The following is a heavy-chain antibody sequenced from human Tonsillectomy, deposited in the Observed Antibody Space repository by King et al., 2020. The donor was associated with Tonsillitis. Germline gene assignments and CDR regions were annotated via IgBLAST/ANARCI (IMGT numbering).Heavy chain of an antibody. V-gene: IGHV1-69*09. Sequence: QLVQSGAEVKKPGSSVKVSCKASGDTFSNYAISWVRQAPGQGLEWMGRIIPILGIAHYAQEFQGRVTITADKSTSTAYMEVSRLRSEDTAVYYCARDGQLSTPLDYWGQGTLVTVSS. CDR1: GDTFSNYA. J-gene: IGHJ4*02. CDR3: ARDGQLSTPLDY. CDR2: IIPILGIA. D-gene: IGHD1-1*01.